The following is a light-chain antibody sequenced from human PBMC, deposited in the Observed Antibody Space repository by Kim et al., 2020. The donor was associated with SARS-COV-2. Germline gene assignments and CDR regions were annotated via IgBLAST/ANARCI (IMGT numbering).Light chain of an antibody. V-gene: IGLV6-57*03. CDR3: QSYDISNVI. CDR1: SGNIADNY. CDR2: EDS. Sequence: GNTVTISYTRTSGNIADNYVQWYQRRPGSAPTIVIYEDSERPSGVPDRFSGSIDTSSSSASLTISGLKTEDEADYYCQSYDISNVIFGGGTQLTVL. J-gene: IGLJ2*01.